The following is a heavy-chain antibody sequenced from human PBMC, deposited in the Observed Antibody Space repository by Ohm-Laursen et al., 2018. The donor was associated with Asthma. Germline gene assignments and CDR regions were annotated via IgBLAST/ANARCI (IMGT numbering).Heavy chain of an antibody. Sequence: SETLSLTCIVSGGSISSYYWSWIRQPPGKGLEWIGYIYYSGSTNYNPSLKSRVTISVDTSKNQFSLKLSSVTAADTAVYYCARSSLGSQGIDYWGQGTLVTVSS. V-gene: IGHV4-59*01. CDR1: GGSISSYY. CDR3: ARSSLGSQGIDY. J-gene: IGHJ4*02. D-gene: IGHD1-26*01. CDR2: IYYSGST.